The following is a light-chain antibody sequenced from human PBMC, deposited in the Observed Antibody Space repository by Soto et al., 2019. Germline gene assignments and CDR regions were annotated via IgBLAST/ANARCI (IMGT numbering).Light chain of an antibody. CDR3: QQCDNSPWT. CDR1: QSVSSSY. V-gene: IGKV3-20*01. CDR2: GAS. J-gene: IGKJ1*01. Sequence: EIVLTQSPGTLSLSPGERATLSCRASQSVSSSYLAWYQQKPGQAPRLLIYGASARATGIPDRFSGSGSGTDFTLTISRLEPEDFVVYYCQQCDNSPWTFGQGTKVEVK.